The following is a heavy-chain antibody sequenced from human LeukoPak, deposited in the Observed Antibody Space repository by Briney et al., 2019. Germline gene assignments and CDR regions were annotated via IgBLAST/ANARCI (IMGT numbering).Heavy chain of an antibody. V-gene: IGHV3-15*01. CDR1: GFTPSNAW. CDR3: GYLRFDY. J-gene: IGHJ4*02. CDR2: FKSKTDGGTT. D-gene: IGHD1-26*01. Sequence: PGGSLRLSCAASGFTPSNAWVTWVRQAPGKGLEWVGRFKSKTDGGTTDYAAPVKSRFTISRDDSKNTLYLQMNSLKTEDSAVYYCGYLRFDYWGRGTQVTVSS.